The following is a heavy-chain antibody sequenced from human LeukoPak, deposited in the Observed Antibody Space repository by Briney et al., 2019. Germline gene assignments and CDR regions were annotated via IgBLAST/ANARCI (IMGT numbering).Heavy chain of an antibody. Sequence: PGRSLRLSCAASGFTFSSYAMHWVRQAPGKGLEWVAFIRYDGSNKYYADSVKGRFTISRDNSKNTLYLQMNSLRAEDTAVYYCAKDSSSWYAGNFDYWGQGTLVTVSS. CDR3: AKDSSSWYAGNFDY. D-gene: IGHD6-13*01. V-gene: IGHV3-30*02. J-gene: IGHJ4*02. CDR2: IRYDGSNK. CDR1: GFTFSSYA.